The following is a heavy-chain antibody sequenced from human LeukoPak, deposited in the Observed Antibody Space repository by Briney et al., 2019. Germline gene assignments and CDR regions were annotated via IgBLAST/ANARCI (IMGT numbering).Heavy chain of an antibody. CDR2: INPNSGGT. J-gene: IGHJ6*02. CDR1: GYTFTGYY. D-gene: IGHD2-15*01. CDR3: ASAWSDLYCSGGSCDPPIYYYYGMDV. Sequence: GASVKVSCKASGYTFTGYYMHWVRQAPGQGLEWMGWINPNSGGTNYAQKFQGRVTMTRDTSISTAYMELSRLRSDDTAVYYCASAWSDLYCSGGSCDPPIYYYYGMDVWGQGTTVTVSS. V-gene: IGHV1-2*02.